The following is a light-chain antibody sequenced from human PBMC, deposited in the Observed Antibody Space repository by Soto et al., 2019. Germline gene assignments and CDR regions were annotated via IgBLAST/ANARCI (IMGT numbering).Light chain of an antibody. CDR1: KSVGGGY. CDR2: GAS. CDR3: EEYCRAAGR. Sequence: IKSVGGGYLAWYQQKPGRAPSLLIYGASNRATGIPDRFSGSGSGTAYDLGLRSLEPEYSAVYICEEYCRAAGRFGQGTKVDIK. V-gene: IGKV3-20*01. J-gene: IGKJ1*01.